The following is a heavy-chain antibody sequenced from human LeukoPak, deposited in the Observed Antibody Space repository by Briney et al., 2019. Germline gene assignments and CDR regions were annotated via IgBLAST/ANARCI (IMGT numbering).Heavy chain of an antibody. CDR3: AKDRASPPYYFDY. V-gene: IGHV3-23*01. J-gene: IGHJ4*01. CDR2: ISGSGGST. CDR1: GFTFSSYA. Sequence: GGSLRLSCAASGFTFSSYAMSWVRPAPGKGLEWVSAISGSGGSTYYADSVKGRFTISRDNSKNTLYLQMNSLRAEDTAVYYCAKDRASPPYYFDYWGHGTLVTVSS.